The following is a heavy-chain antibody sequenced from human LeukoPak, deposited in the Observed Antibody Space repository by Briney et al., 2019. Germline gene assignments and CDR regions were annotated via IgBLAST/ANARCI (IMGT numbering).Heavy chain of an antibody. Sequence: GASVKVSCKASGYTFTSYGISWVRQATGQGLEWMGWMNPNSGNTGYAQKFQGRVTMTRNTSISTAYMELSSLRSEDTAVYYCARAEFLEWWIDYWGQGTLVTVSS. CDR3: ARAEFLEWWIDY. CDR2: MNPNSGNT. D-gene: IGHD3-3*01. J-gene: IGHJ4*02. V-gene: IGHV1-8*02. CDR1: GYTFTSYG.